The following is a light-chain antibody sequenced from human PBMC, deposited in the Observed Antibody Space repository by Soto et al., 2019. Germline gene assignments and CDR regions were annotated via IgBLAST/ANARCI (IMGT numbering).Light chain of an antibody. Sequence: DIPMTQSPPSLSASVGDRVTITCRASQSISSNLNWYQQRPGKAPNLLIYIASSLQTGIPSRFSGSGSGTDFTLTISSLQPEDFVTYYCQQSYSTPDTFGQGTKVEIK. CDR2: IAS. CDR1: QSISSN. CDR3: QQSYSTPDT. J-gene: IGKJ2*01. V-gene: IGKV1-39*01.